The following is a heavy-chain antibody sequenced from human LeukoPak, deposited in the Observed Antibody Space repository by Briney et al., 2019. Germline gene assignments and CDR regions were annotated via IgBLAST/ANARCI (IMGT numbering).Heavy chain of an antibody. CDR1: GGSISSYY. V-gene: IGHV4-59*01. Sequence: SETLSLTCTVSGGSISSYYWSWIRQPPGKGLEWIGYIYYSGSTNYNPSLKSRVTISVDTSKNQFSLKLSSVTAADTAVYYCARASSGVRGDSYPLRYWGQGTLVTVSS. CDR3: ARASSGVRGDSYPLRY. CDR2: IYYSGST. D-gene: IGHD2-21*02. J-gene: IGHJ4*02.